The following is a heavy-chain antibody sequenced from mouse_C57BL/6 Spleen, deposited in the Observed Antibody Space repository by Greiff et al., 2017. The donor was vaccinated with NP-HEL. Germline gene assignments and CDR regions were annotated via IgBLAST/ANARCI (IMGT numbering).Heavy chain of an antibody. CDR2: IRSKSNNYAT. J-gene: IGHJ2*01. CDR1: GFSFNTYA. Sequence: EVKLVESGGGLVQPKGSLKLSCAASGFSFNTYAMNWVRQAPGKGLEWVARIRSKSNNYATYYADSVKDRFTISRDDSESMLYLQMNNLKTEDTAMYYCVRHKEDSSGYFDYGGQGTTLTVSS. V-gene: IGHV10-1*01. D-gene: IGHD3-2*02. CDR3: VRHKEDSSGYFDY.